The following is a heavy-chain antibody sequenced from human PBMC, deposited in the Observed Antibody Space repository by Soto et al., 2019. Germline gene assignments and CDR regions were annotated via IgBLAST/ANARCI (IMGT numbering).Heavy chain of an antibody. CDR3: ARREDYYDSSGAFDY. V-gene: IGHV4-39*01. J-gene: IGHJ4*02. Sequence: PSETLSLTCTVSGGSISSSSYYLGWIRQPPGKGLEWIGSIYYSGSTYYNPSLKSRVTISVDTSKNQFSLKLSSVTAADTAVYYCARREDYYDSSGAFDYWGQGTLVTVSS. CDR2: IYYSGST. D-gene: IGHD3-22*01. CDR1: GGSISSSSYY.